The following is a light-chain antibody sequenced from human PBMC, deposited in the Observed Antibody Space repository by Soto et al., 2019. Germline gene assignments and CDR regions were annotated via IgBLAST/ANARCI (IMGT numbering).Light chain of an antibody. J-gene: IGLJ2*01. CDR3: SSYTSSSSLGV. CDR1: SSDVGGYNY. V-gene: IGLV2-14*01. CDR2: DVS. Sequence: QSALTQPASVSGSPGQSITISCTGTSSDVGGYNYVSWYQQHPGKAPKLMIYDVSNRPSGVSNRFSGSKSGNTASLTISALQAEDEADYYCSSYTSSSSLGVFGGGTELTAL.